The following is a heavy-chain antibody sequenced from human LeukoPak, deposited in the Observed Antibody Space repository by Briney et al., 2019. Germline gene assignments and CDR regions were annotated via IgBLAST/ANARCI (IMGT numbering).Heavy chain of an antibody. J-gene: IGHJ4*02. CDR2: IRYDGSNK. CDR3: AKERGYYDSSGYYYGVDRDYYFDY. CDR1: GFTFNSYG. Sequence: GGSLRLSCAASGFTFNSYGMHWVRQAPGKGLEWVAFIRYDGSNKYYADSVKGRFTISRDNSKNTLYLQMNSLRAEDTAVYYCAKERGYYDSSGYYYGVDRDYYFDYWGQGTLVTVSS. V-gene: IGHV3-30*02. D-gene: IGHD3-22*01.